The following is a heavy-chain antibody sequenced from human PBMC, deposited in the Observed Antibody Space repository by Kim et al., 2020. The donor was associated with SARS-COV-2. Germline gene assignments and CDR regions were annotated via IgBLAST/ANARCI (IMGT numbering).Heavy chain of an antibody. J-gene: IGHJ6*02. V-gene: IGHV1-58*01. CDR1: GFTFTSSA. CDR3: AAAPYSSSWYGWNYYYYGMDV. CDR2: IVVGSGNT. D-gene: IGHD6-13*01. Sequence: SVKVSCKASGFTFTSSAVQWVRQARGQRLEWIGWIVVGSGNTNYAQKFQERVTITRDMSTSTAYMELSSLRSEDTAVYYCAAAPYSSSWYGWNYYYYGMDVWGQGTTVTVSS.